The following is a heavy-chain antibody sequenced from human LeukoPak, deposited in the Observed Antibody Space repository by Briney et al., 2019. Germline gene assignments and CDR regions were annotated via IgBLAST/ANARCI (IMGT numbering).Heavy chain of an antibody. J-gene: IGHJ6*03. CDR2: INPNSGGT. D-gene: IGHD3-10*01. Sequence: ASVKVSCKASGYTFTGYYMHWVRQAPGQGLEGMGWINPNSGGTNYAQRFQGRVTMTRDTSISTAYMELSRLRSDDTAVYYCAREAYYYDSGSRPRDYYYYYMDVWGKGTTVTISS. CDR3: AREAYYYDSGSRPRDYYYYYMDV. CDR1: GYTFTGYY. V-gene: IGHV1-2*02.